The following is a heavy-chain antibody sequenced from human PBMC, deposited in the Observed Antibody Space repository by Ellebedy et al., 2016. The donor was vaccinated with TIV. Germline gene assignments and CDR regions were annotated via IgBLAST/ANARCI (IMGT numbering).Heavy chain of an antibody. CDR2: IYPSDSDT. CDR1: GYSFSTFW. Sequence: PGGSLRLSCEASGYSFSTFWIGWVRQMPGKGLEWLGSIYPSDSDTRYNPSFQGQVTLSADKSISTAYLQWSSLKASDTAMYYCARQRPRIAVAGTGRSAFEIWGQGTLVTVSS. CDR3: ARQRPRIAVAGTGRSAFEI. J-gene: IGHJ3*02. D-gene: IGHD6-19*01. V-gene: IGHV5-51*01.